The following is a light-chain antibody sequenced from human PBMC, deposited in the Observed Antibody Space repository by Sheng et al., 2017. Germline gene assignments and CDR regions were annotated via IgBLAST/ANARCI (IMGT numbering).Light chain of an antibody. Sequence: DIQMTQSPSSLSASVGDTVTMTCRASQTVGPYLNWYQQKPGKAPKLLIYAASSLQSGVPSRFSGSGSGTDFTLTISRLEPEDFAVYYCHQYGSSPPYSFGQGTKLEIK. V-gene: IGKV1-39*01. J-gene: IGKJ2*03. CDR2: AAS. CDR3: HQYGSSPPYS. CDR1: QTVGPY.